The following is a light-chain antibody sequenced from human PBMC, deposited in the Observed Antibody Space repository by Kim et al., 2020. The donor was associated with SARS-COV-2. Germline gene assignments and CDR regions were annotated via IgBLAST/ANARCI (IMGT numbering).Light chain of an antibody. CDR2: DAS. V-gene: IGKV1-33*01. CDR3: QQYDNVPPMYT. J-gene: IGKJ2*01. Sequence: SVGDRVTITCRASQDISNHLNWYQQKPGKAPKLLIYDASNLETGVPSRFSGSGSGTDFTFTISSLQPEDIATYYCQQYDNVPPMYTFGQGTKLEI. CDR1: QDISNH.